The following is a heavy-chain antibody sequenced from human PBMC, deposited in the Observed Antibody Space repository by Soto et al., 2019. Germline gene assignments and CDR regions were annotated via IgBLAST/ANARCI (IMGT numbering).Heavy chain of an antibody. CDR1: GFTFSSYG. CDR2: ISYDGSNK. D-gene: IGHD6-19*01. J-gene: IGHJ4*02. Sequence: QVQLVESGGGVVQPGRSLRLSCAASGFTFSSYGMHWVRQAPGKGLEWVAVISYDGSNKYYADSVKGRFTISRDNSKNTLYLQMNSLRAEDTAVYYCAKEGPLGPSIAVALGLDYWGQGTLVTVSS. V-gene: IGHV3-30*18. CDR3: AKEGPLGPSIAVALGLDY.